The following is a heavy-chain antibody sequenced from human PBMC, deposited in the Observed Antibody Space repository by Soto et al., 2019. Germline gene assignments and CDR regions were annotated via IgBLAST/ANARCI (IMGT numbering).Heavy chain of an antibody. D-gene: IGHD3-10*01. Sequence: SETLSLTCAVYGGSFSGYYWNWIRQPPGKGLEWIGEINHSGSTNYNPSLRSRVTISVDTSKNQFSLRLSSVTAADTAVYFCAGMFWFGDLLFDYWGPGTLVTVSS. CDR3: AGMFWFGDLLFDY. V-gene: IGHV4-34*01. CDR2: INHSGST. CDR1: GGSFSGYY. J-gene: IGHJ4*02.